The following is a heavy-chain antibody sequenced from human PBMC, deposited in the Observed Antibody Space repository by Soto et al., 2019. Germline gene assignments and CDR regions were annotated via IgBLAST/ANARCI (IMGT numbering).Heavy chain of an antibody. D-gene: IGHD2-2*03. CDR2: IIPIFGTA. J-gene: IGHJ5*01. CDR3: ARDGHCSSTSCHRNWFDS. CDR1: GGTFSSYA. Sequence: GASVKVSCKSSGGTFSSYAISWVRQAPGQGLEWMGGIIPIFGTANYAQKFQGRVTITADKSTSTAYMELSSLRSEDTAVYYCARDGHCSSTSCHRNWFDSWGQGTLVTVSS. V-gene: IGHV1-69*06.